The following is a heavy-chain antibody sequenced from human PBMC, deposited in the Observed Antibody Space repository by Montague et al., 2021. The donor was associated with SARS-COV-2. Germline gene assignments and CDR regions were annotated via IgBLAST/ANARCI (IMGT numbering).Heavy chain of an antibody. V-gene: IGHV4-4*07. D-gene: IGHD3-16*01. Sequence: SETLSLTCTVSGGSIRNYYWSWIRQPAGKGLEWIGRIYSSGSIXXXPSXKTRITLSVDTSKNQLSLRLNSVTAADTAVYYCARNPGEYYGMDVWGQGTTVTVSS. CDR2: IYSSGSI. CDR1: GGSIRNYY. CDR3: ARNPGEYYGMDV. J-gene: IGHJ6*02.